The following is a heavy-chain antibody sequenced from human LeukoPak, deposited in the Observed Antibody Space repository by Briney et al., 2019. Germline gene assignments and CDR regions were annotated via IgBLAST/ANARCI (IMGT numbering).Heavy chain of an antibody. Sequence: PSETLSLTCTVSGGSISTYYWSWIRQPPGKGLEWIGYIYSSGSTNYNPSLKSRVTISVDTSKNQFSLKLSSVTAADTAVYYCARRAAGYYFNFDYWGQGTLVTVSS. CDR1: GGSISTYY. D-gene: IGHD3-22*01. V-gene: IGHV4-59*12. CDR3: ARRAAGYYFNFDY. J-gene: IGHJ4*02. CDR2: IYSSGST.